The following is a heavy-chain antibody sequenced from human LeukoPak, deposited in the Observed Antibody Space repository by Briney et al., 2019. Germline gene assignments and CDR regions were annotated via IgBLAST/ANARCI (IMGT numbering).Heavy chain of an antibody. CDR1: GFTFSNSW. J-gene: IGHJ4*02. CDR3: ARGFPIDY. CDR2: IKRDGSEK. Sequence: GGSLRLSCAASGFTFSNSWMNWVRQAPGKGLEWVANIKRDGSEKYYVDSVKGRFTICRDNAKNSLYLQMNSLRAEDTAVYYCARGFPIDYWGQGTLVTVSA. V-gene: IGHV3-7*04.